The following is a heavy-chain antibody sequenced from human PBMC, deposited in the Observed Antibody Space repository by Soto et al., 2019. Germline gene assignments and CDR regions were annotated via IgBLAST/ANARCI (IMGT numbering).Heavy chain of an antibody. Sequence: GGSLRLSCAASGFTFSSYAMSWVRQAPGKGLEWVSAISGSGGSTYYADSVKGRFTISRDNSKNTLYLQMNSLRAEDTAVYYCANLAWPYYYYYGMDVWGQGTTVTVSS. CDR3: ANLAWPYYYYYGMDV. V-gene: IGHV3-23*01. D-gene: IGHD5-12*01. CDR1: GFTFSSYA. J-gene: IGHJ6*02. CDR2: ISGSGGST.